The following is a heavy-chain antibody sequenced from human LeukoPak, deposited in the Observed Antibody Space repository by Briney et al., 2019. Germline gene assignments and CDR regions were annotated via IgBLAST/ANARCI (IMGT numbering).Heavy chain of an antibody. V-gene: IGHV4-34*01. J-gene: IGHJ4*02. CDR1: GGSFSGYY. CDR3: ARGKGGLRDRYGSGRSFDY. D-gene: IGHD3-10*01. CDR2: IKHSGST. Sequence: SETLSLTCAVYGGSFSGYYWSWIRQPPGKGLEWIGEIKHSGSTNYNPSLKSRVTISVDTSKNQFSLKLSSVTAADTALYYCARGKGGLRDRYGSGRSFDYWGQGTLVTVSS.